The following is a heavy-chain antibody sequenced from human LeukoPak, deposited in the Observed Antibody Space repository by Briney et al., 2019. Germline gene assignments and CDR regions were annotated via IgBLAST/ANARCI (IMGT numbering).Heavy chain of an antibody. V-gene: IGHV4-61*02. J-gene: IGHJ4*02. CDR3: ARASGGWSGYVFVY. Sequence: PSETLSLTCTVSGGSISSSSYYWSWIRQPAGKGLEWIGRIYTSGSTNYNPSLKSRVTISVDTSKNQFSLKLSSVTAADTAVYYCARASGGWSGYVFVYWGQGTLVTVSS. CDR2: IYTSGST. D-gene: IGHD3-3*01. CDR1: GGSISSSSYY.